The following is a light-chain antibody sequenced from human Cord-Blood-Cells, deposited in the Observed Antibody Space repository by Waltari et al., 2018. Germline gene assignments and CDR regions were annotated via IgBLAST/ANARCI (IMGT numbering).Light chain of an antibody. CDR2: EGS. Sequence: QSALTQPASVSGSPGQSLTISCPGTSSDVGSYNVVSWYQQHPGKAPKLMIYEGSKRPSGVSNRFSGSKSGNTASLTISGLQAEDEADYYCCSYAGSSTYVFGTGTKVTVL. CDR3: CSYAGSSTYV. CDR1: SSDVGSYNV. V-gene: IGLV2-23*01. J-gene: IGLJ1*01.